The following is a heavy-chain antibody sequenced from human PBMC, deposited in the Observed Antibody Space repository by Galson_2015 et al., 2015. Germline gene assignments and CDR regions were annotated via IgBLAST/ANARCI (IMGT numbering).Heavy chain of an antibody. V-gene: IGHV3-30*18. CDR2: ISYDGSNK. Sequence: SLRLSCAASGFTFSSYGMNWVRQAPGKGLEWVVVISYDGSNKYYADSVKGRFTISRDNSKNTLYLQMNSLRAEDTAVYYCAKDYRPAGAGIYFQLWGQGTLVTVSS. D-gene: IGHD6-13*01. J-gene: IGHJ1*01. CDR1: GFTFSSYG. CDR3: AKDYRPAGAGIYFQL.